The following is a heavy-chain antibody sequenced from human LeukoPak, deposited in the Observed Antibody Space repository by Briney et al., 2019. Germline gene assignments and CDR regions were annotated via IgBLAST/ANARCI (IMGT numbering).Heavy chain of an antibody. CDR3: ARDHSRGPYNWFDP. D-gene: IGHD5-18*01. J-gene: IGHJ5*02. Sequence: GSSVKVSCKASGGTFSSYAISWVRQAPGQGLEWMGGIIPIFGTANYAQKFQGSVTITADKSTSTAYMELSSLRSEDTAVYYCARDHSRGPYNWFDPWGQGTLVTVSS. CDR1: GGTFSSYA. V-gene: IGHV1-69*06. CDR2: IIPIFGTA.